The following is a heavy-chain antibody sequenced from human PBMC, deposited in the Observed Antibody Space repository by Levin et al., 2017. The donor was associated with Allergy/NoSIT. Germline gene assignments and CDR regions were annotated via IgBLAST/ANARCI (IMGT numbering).Heavy chain of an antibody. Sequence: NPSETLSLTCAVSGSSIRSGNWWNWVRQSPGKGLEWIGEIYHGGITHYSPSLQSRVTMSVDISKNQFSLHLNSVTAADTAVYYCARRGYGRLHYWGQGTLVTISS. CDR2: IYHGGIT. CDR1: GSSIRSGNW. CDR3: ARRGYGRLHY. V-gene: IGHV4-4*02. J-gene: IGHJ4*02. D-gene: IGHD5-18*01.